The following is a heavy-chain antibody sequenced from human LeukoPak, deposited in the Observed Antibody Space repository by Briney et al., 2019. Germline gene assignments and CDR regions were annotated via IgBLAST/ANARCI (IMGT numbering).Heavy chain of an antibody. D-gene: IGHD1-26*01. Sequence: ASVKVSCKASGYTFTSYYMHWVRQAPGQGLEWMGIINPSGGSTSYAQKFQGRVTMTRDTSISTAYMELSRLRSDDTAVYYCARDGGSYAIDYWGQGTLVTVSS. J-gene: IGHJ4*02. CDR1: GYTFTSYY. CDR3: ARDGGSYAIDY. CDR2: INPSGGST. V-gene: IGHV1-46*01.